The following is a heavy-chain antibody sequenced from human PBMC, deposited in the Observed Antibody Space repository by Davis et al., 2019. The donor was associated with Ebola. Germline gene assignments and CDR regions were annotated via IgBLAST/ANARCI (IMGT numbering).Heavy chain of an antibody. Sequence: GESLKISCAASGFTVSSNYMSWVRQAPGKGLEWVSVIYSGGSTYYADSVKGRFTISRHNSKNTLYLQMNSLRAEDTAVYYCAKCIFSGSSCPGDYWGQGTLVTVSS. J-gene: IGHJ4*02. CDR2: IYSGGST. D-gene: IGHD6-13*01. CDR1: GFTVSSNY. V-gene: IGHV3-53*04. CDR3: AKCIFSGSSCPGDY.